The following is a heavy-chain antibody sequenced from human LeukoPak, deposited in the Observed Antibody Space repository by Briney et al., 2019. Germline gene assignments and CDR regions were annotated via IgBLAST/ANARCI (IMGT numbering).Heavy chain of an antibody. CDR3: AKGRITIFGVATDYMDV. J-gene: IGHJ6*03. CDR1: GFTFSSYA. CDR2: ISGSGGST. V-gene: IGHV3-23*01. D-gene: IGHD3-3*01. Sequence: PGGSLRLSCAASGFTFSSYAMSWVRQAPGKGLEWVSAISGSGGSTYYADSVKGRFTTSRDNSKNTLYLQMNSLRAEDTAVYYCAKGRITIFGVATDYMDVWGKGTTVTVSS.